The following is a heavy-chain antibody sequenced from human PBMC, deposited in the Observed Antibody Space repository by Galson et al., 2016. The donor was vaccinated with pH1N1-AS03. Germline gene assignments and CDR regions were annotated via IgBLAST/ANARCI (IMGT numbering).Heavy chain of an antibody. CDR3: AGDEGFANGINV. J-gene: IGHJ6*02. D-gene: IGHD3-3*01. V-gene: IGHV3-48*01. Sequence: SLRLSCAASGFTFSAYSMNWFRQAPGKGLEWVSHISSRSSGKYYADSVTGRFTVSRDDAENSLYLQMNSLRVEDTAVYFCAGDEGFANGINVWGQGTTVTVSS. CDR2: ISSRSSGK. CDR1: GFTFSAYS.